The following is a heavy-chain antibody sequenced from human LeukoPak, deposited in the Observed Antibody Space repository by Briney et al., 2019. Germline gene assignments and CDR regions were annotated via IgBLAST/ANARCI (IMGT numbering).Heavy chain of an antibody. Sequence: SETLSLTCTVSGGSISSGAYYWSWIRQQPGKGLEWIGYIYYSGSTYYNPSLKSRVTISVDTSKNQFSLRLSSVTAADTAVYYCVSGNGYDFRYFDYWGQGTLVTVSS. V-gene: IGHV4-31*03. CDR2: IYYSGST. D-gene: IGHD5-12*01. CDR1: GGSISSGAYY. J-gene: IGHJ4*02. CDR3: VSGNGYDFRYFDY.